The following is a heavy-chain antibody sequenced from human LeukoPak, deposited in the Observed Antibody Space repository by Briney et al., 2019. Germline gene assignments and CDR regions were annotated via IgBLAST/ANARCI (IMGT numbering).Heavy chain of an antibody. CDR3: ARDIDPYDSSGYLDAFDI. V-gene: IGHV4-30-4*01. CDR1: GGSISSGDYY. D-gene: IGHD3-22*01. Sequence: PSETLSLTCTVSGGSISSGDYYWSRIRQPPGKGLEWIGYIYYSGSTYYNPSLKSRVTISVDTSKNQFSLKLSSVTAADTAVYYCARDIDPYDSSGYLDAFDIWGQGTMVTVSS. J-gene: IGHJ3*02. CDR2: IYYSGST.